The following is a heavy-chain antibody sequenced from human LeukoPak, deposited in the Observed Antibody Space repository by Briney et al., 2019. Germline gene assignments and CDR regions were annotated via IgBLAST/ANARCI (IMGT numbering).Heavy chain of an antibody. V-gene: IGHV4-39*07. CDR3: ARSLLWATPDY. J-gene: IGHJ4*02. CDR1: GGSISSSSYY. D-gene: IGHD5-24*01. CDR2: IYYSGST. Sequence: SETLSLACTVSGGSISSSSYYWGWIRQPPGKGLEWIGSIYYSGSTYYNPSLKSRVTISVDTSKNQFSLKLSSVTAADTAVYYCARSLLWATPDYWGQGTLVTVSS.